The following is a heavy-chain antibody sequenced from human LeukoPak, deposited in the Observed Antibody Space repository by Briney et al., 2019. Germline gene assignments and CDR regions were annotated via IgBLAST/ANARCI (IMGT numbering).Heavy chain of an antibody. Sequence: SETLSLTCAVYGGSFSGYYWSWIRQPPGKELEWIGEINHSGSTNYNPSLKSRVTISVDTSKNQFSLKLSSVTAADTAVYYCARGRAAMVTNYGMDVWGQGTTVTVSS. CDR3: ARGRAAMVTNYGMDV. CDR2: INHSGST. D-gene: IGHD5-18*01. J-gene: IGHJ6*02. V-gene: IGHV4-34*01. CDR1: GGSFSGYY.